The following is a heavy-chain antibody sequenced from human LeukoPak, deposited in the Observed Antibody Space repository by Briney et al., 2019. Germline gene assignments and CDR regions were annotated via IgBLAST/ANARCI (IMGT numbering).Heavy chain of an antibody. D-gene: IGHD1-26*01. J-gene: IGHJ4*02. Sequence: ASVKVSCKASGYTFTVYYIHWVRQAPGQGLEWMGYINPDSGGTNYAQRFRGRVTMTRDTSINTAYMELSSLKSDDTAVYYCAPSGTYRSSDYYFDYWGQGTLVTVSS. CDR1: GYTFTVYY. V-gene: IGHV1-2*02. CDR3: APSGTYRSSDYYFDY. CDR2: INPDSGGT.